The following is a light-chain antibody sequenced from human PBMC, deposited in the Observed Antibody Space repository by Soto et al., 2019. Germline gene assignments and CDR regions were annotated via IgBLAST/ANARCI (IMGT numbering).Light chain of an antibody. CDR3: QQRSSWPLT. J-gene: IGKJ5*01. CDR1: QSVSKY. CDR2: NAS. Sequence: EIVLTQSPATLSLSPGERATLSCRASQSVSKYLAWYQQKLGQPPMLLIYNASNRATGIPARFSASGSGTDFTLTISSLEPDDFAVYYCQQRSSWPLTFGQGTRLEVK. V-gene: IGKV3-11*01.